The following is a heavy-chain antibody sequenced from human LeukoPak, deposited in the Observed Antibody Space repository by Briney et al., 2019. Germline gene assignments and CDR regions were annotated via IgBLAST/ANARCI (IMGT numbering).Heavy chain of an antibody. CDR3: ARANDSSGYYLNNFDY. V-gene: IGHV3-21*01. CDR1: GFTFSSYS. Sequence: GGSLRLSCAASGFTFSSYSMNWVRQAPGKGLEWVSSISSSSSYIYYADSVKGRFTISRDNAKNSLYLQMNSLRAEDTAVYYCARANDSSGYYLNNFDYWGQGTLVTVSS. J-gene: IGHJ4*02. CDR2: ISSSSSYI. D-gene: IGHD3-22*01.